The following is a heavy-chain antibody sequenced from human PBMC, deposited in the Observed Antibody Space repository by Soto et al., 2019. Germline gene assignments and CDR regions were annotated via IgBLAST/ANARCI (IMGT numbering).Heavy chain of an antibody. Sequence: EVLLVESGGGLVQPGGSLTLSCAASRFTIGNYWMNWVRQAPGKGLEWVANIKGDGSEKYYVGSVEGRFTISRDNTKNSLDLQMNSLRVEDTAVYYCAAGLPPDFWGQGTLVTVSS. D-gene: IGHD3-3*01. CDR2: IKGDGSEK. CDR1: RFTIGNYW. V-gene: IGHV3-7*01. J-gene: IGHJ4*02. CDR3: AAGLPPDF.